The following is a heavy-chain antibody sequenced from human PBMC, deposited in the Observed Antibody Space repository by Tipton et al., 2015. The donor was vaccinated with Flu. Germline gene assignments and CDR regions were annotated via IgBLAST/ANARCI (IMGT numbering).Heavy chain of an antibody. D-gene: IGHD3-22*01. Sequence: LRLSCTVSGGSISTYYWSWIRQPPGKGLEWIGFINYNGGTDYNPSLKSRVTISVDTSKNQFSLRLSSVTAADTAVYYCARAPYSDYDTSGSSFDYWDQGTLVTVSS. V-gene: IGHV4-59*01. CDR3: ARAPYSDYDTSGSSFDY. J-gene: IGHJ4*02. CDR1: GGSISTYY. CDR2: INYNGGT.